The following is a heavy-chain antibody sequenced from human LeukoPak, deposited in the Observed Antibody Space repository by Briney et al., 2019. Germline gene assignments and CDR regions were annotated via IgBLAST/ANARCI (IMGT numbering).Heavy chain of an antibody. V-gene: IGHV3-30*04. J-gene: IGHJ4*02. CDR3: ARPWIQLRLQGYRDY. D-gene: IGHD5-18*01. CDR1: GFTFSSYA. Sequence: GRSLRLSCAASGFTFSSYAMHWVRQAPGKGLEWVAVISYDESNKYYADSVKGRFTIFRDNSKNTLYLQMNSLRSEDTAVYYCARPWIQLRLQGYRDYWGPG. CDR2: ISYDESNK.